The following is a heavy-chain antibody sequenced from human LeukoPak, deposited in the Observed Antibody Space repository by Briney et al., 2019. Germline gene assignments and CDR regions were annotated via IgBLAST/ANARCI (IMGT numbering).Heavy chain of an antibody. D-gene: IGHD3-9*01. CDR3: ARARTGYYKYFDY. V-gene: IGHV1-8*01. Sequence: ASVKVSCKASGYTFTSYDINWVRQATGQGLEWMGWMNPNSGNIGFAQKFQGRVTMTRNTSISTAYMELSRLRSDDTAVYYCARARTGYYKYFDYWGQGTVVTVSS. J-gene: IGHJ4*02. CDR2: MNPNSGNI. CDR1: GYTFTSYD.